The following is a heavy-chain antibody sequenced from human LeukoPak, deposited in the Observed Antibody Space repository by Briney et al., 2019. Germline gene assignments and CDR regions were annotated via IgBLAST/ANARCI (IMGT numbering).Heavy chain of an antibody. CDR3: AKGLPRIAAANDAFDI. CDR2: ISYDGSNK. V-gene: IGHV3-30*18. Sequence: GRSLRLSCAASGFTFSSYGTHWVRQAPGKGLEWVAVISYDGSNKYYADSVKGRFTISRDNSKNTLYLQMNSLRAEDTAVYYCAKGLPRIAAANDAFDIWGQGTMVTVSS. J-gene: IGHJ3*02. CDR1: GFTFSSYG. D-gene: IGHD6-13*01.